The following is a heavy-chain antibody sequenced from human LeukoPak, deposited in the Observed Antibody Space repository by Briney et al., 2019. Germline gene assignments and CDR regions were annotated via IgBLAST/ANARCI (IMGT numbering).Heavy chain of an antibody. CDR1: GGSFGGYY. J-gene: IGHJ6*03. CDR3: ARALDDYVWGSYRFPGNYYYMDV. D-gene: IGHD3-16*02. CDR2: INHSGST. V-gene: IGHV4-34*01. Sequence: SETLSLTCAVYGGSFGGYYWSWIRQPPGKGLEWIGEINHSGSTNYNPSLKSRVTLSVDTSKNQFSLKLRSVTAADTAVYYCARALDDYVWGSYRFPGNYYYMDVWGKGTTVTVSS.